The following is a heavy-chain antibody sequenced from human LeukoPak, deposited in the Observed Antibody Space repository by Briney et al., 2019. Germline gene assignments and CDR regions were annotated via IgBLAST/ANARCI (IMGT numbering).Heavy chain of an antibody. V-gene: IGHV1-24*01. J-gene: IGHJ3*02. CDR2: FDPEDGET. CDR3: ATDRPSSSVDAFDI. Sequence: GASVKVSCRVSGYTLTELSMHWVRQAPGKGLEWMGGFDPEDGETIYAQKFQGRVTMTEDTSTDTAYMELSSLRSEDTAVYYCATDRPSSSVDAFDIWGQGTMVTVSS. CDR1: GYTLTELS. D-gene: IGHD6-13*01.